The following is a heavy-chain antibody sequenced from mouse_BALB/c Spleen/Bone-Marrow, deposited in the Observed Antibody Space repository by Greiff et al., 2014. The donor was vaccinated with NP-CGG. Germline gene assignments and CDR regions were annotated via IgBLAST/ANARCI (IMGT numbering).Heavy chain of an antibody. Sequence: QVQLKQSGADLVRPGSSVKISCKASGYAFSNYWMNWVKQRPGQGLEWIGQIYPGDGDTNYNGKFKGKATLTADKSSSTAYMQLSSLTSEDSAVYSCARCDGYSYYFDYWGQGTTLTVSS. J-gene: IGHJ2*01. CDR1: GYAFSNYW. CDR3: ARCDGYSYYFDY. D-gene: IGHD2-3*01. V-gene: IGHV1-80*01. CDR2: IYPGDGDT.